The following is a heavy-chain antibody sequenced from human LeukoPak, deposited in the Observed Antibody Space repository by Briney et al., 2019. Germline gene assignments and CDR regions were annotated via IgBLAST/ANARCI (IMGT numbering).Heavy chain of an antibody. CDR3: ARADYGGTSSYFDY. CDR2: IYYSGST. D-gene: IGHD4-23*01. J-gene: IGHJ4*02. V-gene: IGHV4-31*03. CDR1: GGSISSGGYY. Sequence: SETLSLTCTVSGGSISSGGYYWSWIRQHPGKGQEWNGYIYYSGSTYYNPSLKSRVTISVDTSKNQFSLKLSSVTAADTAVYYCARADYGGTSSYFDYWGQGTLVTVSS.